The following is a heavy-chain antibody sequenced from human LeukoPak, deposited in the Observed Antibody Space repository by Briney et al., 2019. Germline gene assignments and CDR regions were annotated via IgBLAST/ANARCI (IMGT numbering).Heavy chain of an antibody. D-gene: IGHD6-13*01. CDR3: AHRWVGSSWYWVYFDY. Sequence: SGPTLVKPTQTLTLTCTFSGFSLRTSGVGVGWIRQPPGKALEWLALIYWDDDKRYSPSLKSRLTITKDTSKNQVVLSMTDMDPVDTATYYCAHRWVGSSWYWVYFDYWGPGTLVTDSS. CDR2: IYWDDDK. V-gene: IGHV2-5*02. CDR1: GFSLRTSGVG. J-gene: IGHJ4*02.